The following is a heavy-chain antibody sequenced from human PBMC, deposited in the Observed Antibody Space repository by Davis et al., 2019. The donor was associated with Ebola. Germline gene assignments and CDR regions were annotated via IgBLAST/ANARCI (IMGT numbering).Heavy chain of an antibody. CDR2: ISSSSTYI. Sequence: PGGSLRLSCAASGFTFSNAWMNWVRQAPGKGLEWVSYISSSSTYIYYADSVKGRFTISRDNAKNSLYLQMNSLRAEDTAVYYCARDVVVPAAIRDYYYYYGMDVWGQGTTVTVSS. V-gene: IGHV3-21*05. CDR1: GFTFSNAW. CDR3: ARDVVVPAAIRDYYYYYGMDV. D-gene: IGHD2-2*02. J-gene: IGHJ6*02.